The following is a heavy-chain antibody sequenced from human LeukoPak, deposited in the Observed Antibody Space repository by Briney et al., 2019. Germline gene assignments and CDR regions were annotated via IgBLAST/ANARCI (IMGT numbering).Heavy chain of an antibody. CDR2: IDTSAKYI. V-gene: IGHV3-21*01. CDR1: GFTFSTYS. Sequence: GGSLRLSCAASGFTFSTYSMNWVRQAPGKGLEWVSFIDTSAKYIYYGESMKGRFTISRDNAQNSLYLHMNGLRPEDTAVYYCARDLYSGSYYGVNYWGQGTLVTVSS. CDR3: ARDLYSGSYYGVNY. J-gene: IGHJ4*02. D-gene: IGHD1-26*01.